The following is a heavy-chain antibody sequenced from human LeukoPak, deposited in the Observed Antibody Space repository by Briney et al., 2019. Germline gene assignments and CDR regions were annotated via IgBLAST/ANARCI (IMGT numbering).Heavy chain of an antibody. CDR2: IYTSGST. J-gene: IGHJ4*02. D-gene: IGHD1-14*01. Sequence: SETLSLTCTVSGGSISSYYWSWIRQPPGKGLEWIGYIYTSGSTNYNPSLKSRVTITVDTSKNQFSLKLSSVTAADTAVYYCARRSAARIFDYRGQGTLVTVSS. V-gene: IGHV4-4*09. CDR1: GGSISSYY. CDR3: ARRSAARIFDY.